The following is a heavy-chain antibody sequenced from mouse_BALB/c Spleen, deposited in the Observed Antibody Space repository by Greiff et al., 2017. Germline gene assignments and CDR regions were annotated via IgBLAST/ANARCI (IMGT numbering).Heavy chain of an antibody. Sequence: EVQGVESGGGLVQPGGSLKLSCAASGFTFSSYTMSWVRQTPEKRLEWVAYISNGGGSTYYPDTVKGRFTISRDNAKNTLYLQMSSLKSEDTAMYYCARGDYDGRVPWFAYWGQGTLVTVSA. CDR2: ISNGGGST. CDR1: GFTFSSYT. J-gene: IGHJ3*01. CDR3: ARGDYDGRVPWFAY. D-gene: IGHD2-4*01. V-gene: IGHV5-12-2*01.